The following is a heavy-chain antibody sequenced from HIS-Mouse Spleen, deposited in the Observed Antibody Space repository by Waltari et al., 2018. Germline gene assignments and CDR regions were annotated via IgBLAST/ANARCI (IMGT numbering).Heavy chain of an antibody. CDR2: IYYSGST. J-gene: IGHJ2*01. Sequence: QLQLQESGPGLVKPSETLSLTCPVSGGPISSSSYYWGWIRQPPGKGLEWIGSIYYSGSTYHNPSLKSRVTISVDTSKNQFSLKLSSVTAADTAVYYCAREIPYSSSWYDWYFDLWGRGTLVTVSS. CDR1: GGPISSSSYY. V-gene: IGHV4-39*07. D-gene: IGHD6-13*01. CDR3: AREIPYSSSWYDWYFDL.